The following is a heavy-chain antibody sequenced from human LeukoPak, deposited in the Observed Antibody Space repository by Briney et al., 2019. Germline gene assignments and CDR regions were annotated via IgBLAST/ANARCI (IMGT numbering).Heavy chain of an antibody. V-gene: IGHV4-4*07. J-gene: IGHJ5*02. CDR2: IYTSGST. D-gene: IGHD3-22*01. CDR1: GGSISSYY. Sequence: SETLSLTCTVSGGSISSYYWGWIRQPAGKGLEWIGRIYTSGSTNYNPSLKSRVTMSVDTSKNQFSLKLSSVTAADTAVYYCARDRGYYDSSGYGNWFDPWGQGTLVTVSS. CDR3: ARDRGYYDSSGYGNWFDP.